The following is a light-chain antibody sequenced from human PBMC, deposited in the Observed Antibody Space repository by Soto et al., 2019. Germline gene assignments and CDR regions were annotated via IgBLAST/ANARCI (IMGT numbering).Light chain of an antibody. CDR1: QGISSY. CDR2: AAS. CDR3: QQYYSYPLT. J-gene: IGKJ4*01. V-gene: IGKV1-8*01. Sequence: IQMTQSPSAMSASVGYRFTITCRASQGISSYLAWYQQKPGKAPKLLIYAASTLQSGVPSRFSGSGSGTDFTLTISCLQSEDFATYYCQQYYSYPLTFGGGTKVDI.